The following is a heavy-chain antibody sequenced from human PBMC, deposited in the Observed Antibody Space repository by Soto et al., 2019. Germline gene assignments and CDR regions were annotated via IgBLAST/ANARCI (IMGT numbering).Heavy chain of an antibody. CDR2: IVVGSGNT. D-gene: IGHD6-6*01. V-gene: IGHV1-58*01. Sequence: ASVKVSCKASGFTFTSSAVQWVRQARGQRLEWIGWIVVGSGNTNYAQKFQERVTITRDMSTSTAYMELSSLRSEDTAVYYCAAHLGSEYSSSSASFDYWGQGTLVTVSS. CDR1: GFTFTSSA. J-gene: IGHJ4*02. CDR3: AAHLGSEYSSSSASFDY.